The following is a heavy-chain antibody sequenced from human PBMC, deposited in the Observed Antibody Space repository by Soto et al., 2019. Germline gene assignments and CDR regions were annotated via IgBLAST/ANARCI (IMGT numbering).Heavy chain of an antibody. Sequence: VQLVESGGALVQPGGSLRLSCAASGYSFDAYIMNWVRQAPGKGLEWVSSINPRGLTKFYADSVRGRFTISRADASSSLFLQMNNLRAEDTAVYYCATWYGNHYFGLDVWGQGTTVTVSS. V-gene: IGHV3-48*01. D-gene: IGHD6-13*01. CDR2: INPRGLTK. CDR3: ATWYGNHYFGLDV. J-gene: IGHJ6*02. CDR1: GYSFDAYI.